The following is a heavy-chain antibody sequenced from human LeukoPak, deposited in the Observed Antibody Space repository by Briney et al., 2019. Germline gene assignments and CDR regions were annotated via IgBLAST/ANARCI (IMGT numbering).Heavy chain of an antibody. J-gene: IGHJ5*02. CDR2: IYYSGGT. V-gene: IGHV4-59*12. D-gene: IGHD2-15*01. CDR3: ARLREGFCSGRRCYSRWFDH. CDR1: GGSISSYY. Sequence: SETLSLTCTVSGGSISSYYWSWIRQPPGRGLEWIGYIYYSGGTNYNPSLKSRVTMSLDTSKNQVSLKLSSVTAADTAVYYCARLREGFCSGRRCYSRWFDHWGQGALVTVSS.